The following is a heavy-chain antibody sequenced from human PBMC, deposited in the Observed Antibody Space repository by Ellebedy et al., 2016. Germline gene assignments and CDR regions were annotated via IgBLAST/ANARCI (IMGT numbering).Heavy chain of an antibody. J-gene: IGHJ4*02. CDR2: ISSSSSYI. CDR1: GFTFSSYS. V-gene: IGHV3-21*04. Sequence: GGSLRLSCAASGFTFSSYSMNWVRQAPGKGLEWVSSISSSSSYIYYADSVKGRFTISRDNAKNLLYLQMNSLRVEDTAMYYCAGDSRGITAAGTSLHYWGQGTLVTVSS. D-gene: IGHD6-13*01. CDR3: AGDSRGITAAGTSLHY.